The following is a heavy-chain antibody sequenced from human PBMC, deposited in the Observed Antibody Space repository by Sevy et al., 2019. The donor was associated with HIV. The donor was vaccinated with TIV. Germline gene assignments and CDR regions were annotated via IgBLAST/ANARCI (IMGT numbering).Heavy chain of an antibody. Sequence: SETLSLTCTVSGVSISGGAYYWGWIRQPPGKGLEWFGSISYPGSTYYNPSLKSRVTISVDTSKNQFCLKLTSVTAADTAVYYCARRGDNNWFDPWGQGTLVTVSS. V-gene: IGHV4-39*01. CDR1: GVSISGGAYY. CDR3: ARRGDNNWFDP. J-gene: IGHJ5*02. CDR2: ISYPGST. D-gene: IGHD2-15*01.